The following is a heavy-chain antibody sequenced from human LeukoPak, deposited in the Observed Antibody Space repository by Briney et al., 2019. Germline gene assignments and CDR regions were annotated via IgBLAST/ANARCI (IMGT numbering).Heavy chain of an antibody. CDR1: GGSISSYS. CDR2: IYTSGST. D-gene: IGHD3-22*01. J-gene: IGHJ4*02. Sequence: SETLSLTCTVSGGSISSYSWSWIRQPAGKGLEWIGRIYTSGSTKYNPSLTSRVTMSVDTSKNQFSLKLRSVTAADTAVYYCARTLHDYYDSSGYYFDYWGQGTLVTVSS. CDR3: ARTLHDYYDSSGYYFDY. V-gene: IGHV4-4*07.